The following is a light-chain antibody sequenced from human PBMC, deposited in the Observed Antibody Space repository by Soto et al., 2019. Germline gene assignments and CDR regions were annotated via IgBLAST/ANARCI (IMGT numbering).Light chain of an antibody. V-gene: IGLV1-51*01. CDR2: DND. CDR1: SSNIGNNY. J-gene: IGLJ2*01. Sequence: QSVLTQPPSVSAAPGQKVTISCSGSSSNIGNNYVFWYQQLPGTAPKLLIYDNDKRPSGIPDRCSGSKSGTSATLGITGLQTGDEADYYCATWDRSLSVGVFGGGTKLTVL. CDR3: ATWDRSLSVGV.